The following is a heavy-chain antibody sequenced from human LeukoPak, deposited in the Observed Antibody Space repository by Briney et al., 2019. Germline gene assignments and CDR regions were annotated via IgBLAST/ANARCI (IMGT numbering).Heavy chain of an antibody. D-gene: IGHD3-22*01. CDR2: IIPIFGTA. Sequence: SVKVSCKASGGTFSSYAISWVRQAPGQGLEWMGGIIPIFGTANYAQKFQGRVTITADESTSTAYMELSSLRSEDTAVYYCARDRGYYYDSSGTWGQGTLVTVSS. V-gene: IGHV1-69*13. CDR1: GGTFSSYA. J-gene: IGHJ4*02. CDR3: ARDRGYYYDSSGT.